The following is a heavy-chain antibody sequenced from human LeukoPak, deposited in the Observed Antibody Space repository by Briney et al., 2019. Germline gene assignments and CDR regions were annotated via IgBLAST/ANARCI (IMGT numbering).Heavy chain of an antibody. CDR3: ASYDSSGYYNSLFFDY. D-gene: IGHD3-22*01. Sequence: ASVKVSCKASGGTFSSYAISWVRQAPGQGLEWMGRIIPILGIANYAQKFQGRVTITADKSTSTAYMELSSLRSEDTAVYYCASYDSSGYYNSLFFDYWGQGTLVTVSS. J-gene: IGHJ4*02. V-gene: IGHV1-69*04. CDR1: GGTFSSYA. CDR2: IIPILGIA.